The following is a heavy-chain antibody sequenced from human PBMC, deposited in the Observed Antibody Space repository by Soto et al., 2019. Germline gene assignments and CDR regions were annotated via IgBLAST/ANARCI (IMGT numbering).Heavy chain of an antibody. V-gene: IGHV2-5*01. CDR3: AHTVDEAYCSSTSCYPHYFDY. D-gene: IGHD2-2*01. Sequence: SGPTLVNPTQTLTLTCTFSGFSLSTSGVGVGWIRQPPGKALEWLALIYWNDDKRYSPSLKGRLTITKDTSKNQVVLTMTNMDPVDTATYYCAHTVDEAYCSSTSCYPHYFDYWGQGTLVTVSS. CDR2: IYWNDDK. J-gene: IGHJ4*02. CDR1: GFSLSTSGVG.